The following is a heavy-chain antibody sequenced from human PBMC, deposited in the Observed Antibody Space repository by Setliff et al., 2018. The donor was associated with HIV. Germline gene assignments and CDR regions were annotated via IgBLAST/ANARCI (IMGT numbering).Heavy chain of an antibody. Sequence: ASVKVSCKASGYTFTSSDIYWVRQATGQGLEWMGWVNPKSGNTGYAQKFQGRVIMTRDTSISTVYMELRSLRSEDTAVYYCARGAWYTSGWHSSRYMDAWGKGTTVTVSS. CDR1: GYTFTSSD. J-gene: IGHJ6*03. CDR2: VNPKSGNT. CDR3: ARGAWYTSGWHSSRYMDA. V-gene: IGHV1-8*02. D-gene: IGHD6-25*01.